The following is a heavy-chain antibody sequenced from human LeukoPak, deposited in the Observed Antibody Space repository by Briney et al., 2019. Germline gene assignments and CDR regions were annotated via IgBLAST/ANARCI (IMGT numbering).Heavy chain of an antibody. CDR2: ISSSSSYI. CDR1: GFTFSSYS. J-gene: IGHJ4*02. D-gene: IGHD2-21*02. Sequence: PGGSPRLSCAASGFTFSSYSMNWVRQAPGKGLEWVSSISSSSSYIYYADSVKGRFTISRDNAKNSLYLQMNSLRAEDTAVYYCARDGIVVVTAIDYWGQGTLVTVSS. CDR3: ARDGIVVVTAIDY. V-gene: IGHV3-21*01.